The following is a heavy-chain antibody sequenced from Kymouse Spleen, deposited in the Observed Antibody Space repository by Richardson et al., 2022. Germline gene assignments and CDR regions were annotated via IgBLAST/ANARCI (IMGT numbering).Heavy chain of an antibody. J-gene: IGHJ3*02. Sequence: EVQLVESGGGLVKPGGSLRLSCAASGFTFSNAWMSWVRQAPGKGLEWVGRIKSKTDGGTTDYAAPVKGRFTISRDDSKNTLYLQMNSLKTEDTAVYYCTTAPCITGTTDAFDIWGQGTMVTVSS. D-gene: IGHD1-7*01. CDR1: GFTFSNAW. V-gene: IGHV3-15*01. CDR3: TTAPCITGTTDAFDI. CDR2: IKSKTDGGTT.